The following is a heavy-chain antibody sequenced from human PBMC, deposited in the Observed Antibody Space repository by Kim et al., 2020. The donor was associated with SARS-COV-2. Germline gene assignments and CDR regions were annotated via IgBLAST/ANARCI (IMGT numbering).Heavy chain of an antibody. CDR2: ISSSSSFI. Sequence: GGSLRLSCAASGFTISSYSMNWVRQAPGKGLEWVSSISSSSSFIYYADSVKGRFTISRANAKNSLYLQMNSLSAEDTAVYYCASWVDCTNGVCYRSGFDYWGQGTLVTVSS. J-gene: IGHJ4*02. CDR1: GFTISSYS. V-gene: IGHV3-21*01. D-gene: IGHD2-8*01. CDR3: ASWVDCTNGVCYRSGFDY.